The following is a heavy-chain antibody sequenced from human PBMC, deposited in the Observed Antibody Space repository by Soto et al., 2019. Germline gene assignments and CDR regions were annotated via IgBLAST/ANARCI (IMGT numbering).Heavy chain of an antibody. CDR1: GFSFSDYF. V-gene: IGHV1-69*06. Sequence: ASVKVSCKASGFSFSDYFMHWVRQAPGQGLEWMGGIIPMSGTATYARTFQARATITADKATNTAYMELTSLTSDDTAVYYCARDLGGSGWLSDFFDYWGQGTLVTVSS. D-gene: IGHD6-19*01. J-gene: IGHJ4*02. CDR2: IIPMSGTA. CDR3: ARDLGGSGWLSDFFDY.